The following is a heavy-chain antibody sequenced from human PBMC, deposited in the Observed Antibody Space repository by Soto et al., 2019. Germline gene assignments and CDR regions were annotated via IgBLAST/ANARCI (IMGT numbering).Heavy chain of an antibody. J-gene: IGHJ4*02. Sequence: QVQLVQSGAEVKKPGASVKVSCKASGYTFTSYVSWVRQAPGQGLEWMGWISAYTGNTNYAQKLQGRVTMTTDTSTSTAYMELRSLRSDDTAVYYCARDQGGSYYYWGQGTLVTVSS. D-gene: IGHD1-26*01. CDR2: ISAYTGNT. V-gene: IGHV1-18*01. CDR1: GYTFTSY. CDR3: ARDQGGSYYY.